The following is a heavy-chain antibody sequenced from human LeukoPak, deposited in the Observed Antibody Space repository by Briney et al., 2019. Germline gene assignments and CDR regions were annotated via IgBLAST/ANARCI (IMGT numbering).Heavy chain of an antibody. CDR2: IYYSGST. J-gene: IGHJ6*04. CDR3: AQTFDYSSGWSIAFY. CDR1: GGSISSSSYY. Sequence: PSETLSPTCTVSGGSISSSSYYWGWIRQPPGKGLEWIGSIYYSGSTYYNPSLKSRVTISVDTSKNQFSLKLSSVTAADTAVYYCAQTFDYSSGWSIAFYWGKGTTVTVSS. D-gene: IGHD6-19*01. V-gene: IGHV4-39*07.